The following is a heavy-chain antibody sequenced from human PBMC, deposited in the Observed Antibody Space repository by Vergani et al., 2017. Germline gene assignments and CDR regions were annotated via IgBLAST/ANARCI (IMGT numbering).Heavy chain of an antibody. CDR1: GYSFTSNL. J-gene: IGHJ4*02. D-gene: IGHD3/OR15-3a*01. Sequence: EVQLVQSGAEVRKPGESLRISCKGSGYSFTSNLISWVRQMPGKGLEWMGRIDPSDSYTKYSPSFQGHVTISADKSISTAYLQWSSLKASDTAMYYCARAPPGIQEIGLWGQGTLVTVSS. CDR2: IDPSDSYT. CDR3: ARAPPGIQEIGL. V-gene: IGHV5-10-1*03.